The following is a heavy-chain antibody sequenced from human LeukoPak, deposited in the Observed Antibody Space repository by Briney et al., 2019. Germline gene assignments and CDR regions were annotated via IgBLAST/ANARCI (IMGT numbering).Heavy chain of an antibody. CDR3: TPVMVEDRGF. D-gene: IGHD2-21*01. CDR1: GFIFNKAW. Sequence: GGSLRLSRAASGFIFNKAWMNWVRQAPGKGPEWVGRIKSNNDGGTTDYASPVEGRFIISRDDSKSTIYLQMNRLIIDDTAIYYCTPVMVEDRGFWGQGTLVTVSS. V-gene: IGHV3-15*01. CDR2: IKSNNDGGTT. J-gene: IGHJ4*02.